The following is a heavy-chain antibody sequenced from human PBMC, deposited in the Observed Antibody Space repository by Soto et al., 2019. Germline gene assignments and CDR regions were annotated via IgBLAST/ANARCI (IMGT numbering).Heavy chain of an antibody. CDR2: INHSGST. J-gene: IGHJ4*02. CDR3: ARQATDCSSTSCYGYSSSWFHYYFDY. Sequence: PXETLSLTCAVSGYSISSGYYWGWIRQPPVKGLEWIGSINHSGSTYYNPSLKSRVTISVDTSKNQFSLKLSSVTAADTAVYYCARQATDCSSTSCYGYSSSWFHYYFDYWGQGTLVTVSS. D-gene: IGHD2-2*01. V-gene: IGHV4-38-2*01. CDR1: GYSISSGYY.